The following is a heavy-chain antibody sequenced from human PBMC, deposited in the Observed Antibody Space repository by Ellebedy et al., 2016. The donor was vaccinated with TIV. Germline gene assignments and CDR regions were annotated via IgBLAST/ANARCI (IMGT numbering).Heavy chain of an antibody. D-gene: IGHD3-22*01. CDR2: IIPLSDSA. CDR3: AASSFYGTMILH. CDR1: GGSFSTNA. V-gene: IGHV1-69*13. J-gene: IGHJ4*02. Sequence: AASVKVSCKASGGSFSTNAVTWARQAPGQGLKWMGGIIPLSDSANYAHQFQGRVTIIADRSTSTATLELSSLRSDDTAVYYCAASSFYGTMILHWGQGTLVTVSS.